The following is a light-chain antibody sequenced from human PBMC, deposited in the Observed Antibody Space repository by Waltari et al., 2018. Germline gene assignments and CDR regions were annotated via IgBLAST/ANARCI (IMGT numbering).Light chain of an antibody. CDR3: QQYNNWPWT. CDR2: GAS. J-gene: IGKJ1*01. Sequence: EIVMTQSPATLSVSPGDRATLSCRASQSVRSALAWYQQKPGKAPRLLIYGASTRATGIPARFSGSGSGTEFTLTISSMQSEDFAVYYCQQYNNWPWTLGQGTKVEIK. V-gene: IGKV3-15*01. CDR1: QSVRSA.